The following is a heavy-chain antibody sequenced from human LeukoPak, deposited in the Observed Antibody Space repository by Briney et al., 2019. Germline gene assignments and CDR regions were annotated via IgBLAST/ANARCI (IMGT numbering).Heavy chain of an antibody. D-gene: IGHD2-2*01. Sequence: SETLSLTCTVSGGSISSSSYYWGWIRQPPGKGLEWIGSIYYSGSTYYNPSLKSRVTISVDTSKNQFSLKLSSVTAADTAVYYCARGYCSSTSCSPEGVGMDVWGQGTTVTVSS. CDR1: GGSISSSSYY. J-gene: IGHJ6*02. CDR2: IYYSGST. V-gene: IGHV4-39*01. CDR3: ARGYCSSTSCSPEGVGMDV.